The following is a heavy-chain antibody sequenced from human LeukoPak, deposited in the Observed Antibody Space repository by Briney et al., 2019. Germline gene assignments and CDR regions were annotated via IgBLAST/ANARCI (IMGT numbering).Heavy chain of an antibody. Sequence: PSETLSLTCTVSGGSFSSSSYFWGWIRHPPGKGLEWIASIYSSGTTYYNPSLKSRVTISVDTSKNQFSLKLSSVTAADTAVYYCAIRKYYDILTGYRKIPTSGFDPWGQGTLVTVSS. D-gene: IGHD3-9*01. CDR1: GGSFSSSSYF. CDR2: IYSSGTT. J-gene: IGHJ5*02. CDR3: AIRKYYDILTGYRKIPTSGFDP. V-gene: IGHV4-39*01.